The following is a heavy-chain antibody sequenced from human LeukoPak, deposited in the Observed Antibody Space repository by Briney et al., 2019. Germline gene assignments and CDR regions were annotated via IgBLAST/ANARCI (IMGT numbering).Heavy chain of an antibody. CDR1: GFTSSSYA. CDR2: ISYDGSNK. D-gene: IGHD4-17*01. J-gene: IGHJ3*02. CDR3: ARAKRRSPHDAFDI. Sequence: GRSLRPSCAASGFTSSSYAMHWVRHAPDKWLEWVAVISYDGSNKYYADSVKGRFTISRDNSKNTLYLQMMSLRAEDTAVYYCARAKRRSPHDAFDIWGQGTMVTVSS. V-gene: IGHV3-30-3*01.